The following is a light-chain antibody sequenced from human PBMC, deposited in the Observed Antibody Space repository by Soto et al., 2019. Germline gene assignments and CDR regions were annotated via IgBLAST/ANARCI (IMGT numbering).Light chain of an antibody. V-gene: IGKV1-6*01. CDR2: GAF. CDR1: QGIGNY. CDR3: LQDYNYPLT. J-gene: IGKJ4*01. Sequence: AIQMTQSPSSLSASVGDRVTITCRASQGIGNYLGWYQQKPGEAPKLLIFGAFNLQSGIPSRFSGSGSDTDFTLTISSLQLEDFATYFCLQDYNYPLTFGGGTKVEIK.